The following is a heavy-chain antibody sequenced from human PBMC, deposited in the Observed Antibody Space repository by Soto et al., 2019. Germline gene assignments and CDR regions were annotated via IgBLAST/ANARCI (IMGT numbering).Heavy chain of an antibody. CDR1: EFTFSKYW. CDR3: ARDYYYDSRTSSVNWFDP. Sequence: PVGSLRLSCVASEFTFSKYWMHWVRQAPGKGLVWVSRINMDGTKTAYADSVKGRFTVSRDNANNTLYLQMNSLGVEDTAVYYCARDYYYDSRTSSVNWFDPWGQRTLVTVSS. CDR2: INMDGTKT. J-gene: IGHJ5*02. V-gene: IGHV3-74*01. D-gene: IGHD3-22*01.